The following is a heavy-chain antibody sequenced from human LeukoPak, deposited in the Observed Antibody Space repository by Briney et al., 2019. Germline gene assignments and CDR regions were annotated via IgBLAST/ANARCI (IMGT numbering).Heavy chain of an antibody. Sequence: GGSLRLSCAASGFTVSSNYMSWVRQAPGKGLEWVSVIYSGGSTYYADSVKGRFTISRDNSKNTLYLQMNSLGAEDTAVYYCARDVANDAFDIWGQGTMVTVSS. CDR1: GFTVSSNY. CDR3: ARDVANDAFDI. J-gene: IGHJ3*02. V-gene: IGHV3-66*01. D-gene: IGHD2-21*01. CDR2: IYSGGST.